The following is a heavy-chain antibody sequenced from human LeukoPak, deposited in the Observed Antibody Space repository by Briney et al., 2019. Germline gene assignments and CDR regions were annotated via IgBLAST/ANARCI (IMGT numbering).Heavy chain of an antibody. V-gene: IGHV1-69*05. Sequence: SVKVSCKASGGTFSSYAISGVRQAPGQRLEWVGGIIPIFGTANYAQKFQGRVTITTDESTSTAYMELSSLGSEDTAVYYCARGAYSGYDFDYWGQGTLVTVSS. CDR2: IIPIFGTA. CDR1: GGTFSSYA. CDR3: ARGAYSGYDFDY. D-gene: IGHD5-12*01. J-gene: IGHJ4*02.